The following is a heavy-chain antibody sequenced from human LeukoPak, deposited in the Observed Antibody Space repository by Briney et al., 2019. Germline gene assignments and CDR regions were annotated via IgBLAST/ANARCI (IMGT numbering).Heavy chain of an antibody. CDR2: INDSGTT. Sequence: PSETLSLTCSVYGGSPSGYYWSWIRQPPGKGLEWIGEINDSGTTNYNPSLKSRVTISVDTSKIQFSLNLRSVAAADTAVYYCARGVRGYGGDLWGQGTLVTVSS. J-gene: IGHJ5*02. CDR3: ARGVRGYGGDL. D-gene: IGHD2-15*01. V-gene: IGHV4-34*01. CDR1: GGSPSGYY.